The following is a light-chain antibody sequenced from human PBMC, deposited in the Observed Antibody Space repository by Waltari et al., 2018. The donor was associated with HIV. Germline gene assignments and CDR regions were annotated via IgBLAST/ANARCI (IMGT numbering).Light chain of an antibody. V-gene: IGKV4-1*01. CDR2: WAS. CDR1: QSVLYSSNNKNY. Sequence: DIVMTQSPDSLAVSLGARATINCTSSQSVLYSSNNKNYLAWYQQKPGQAPKLLIYWASTRESGVPDRFSGSGSGTDFTLTISSLQAEDVAVYYCQQYYSTPPYTFGQGTKLEIK. J-gene: IGKJ2*01. CDR3: QQYYSTPPYT.